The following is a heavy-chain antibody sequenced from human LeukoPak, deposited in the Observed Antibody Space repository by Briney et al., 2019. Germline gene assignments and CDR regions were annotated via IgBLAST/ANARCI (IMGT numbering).Heavy chain of an antibody. CDR2: IYYSGST. V-gene: IGHV4-39*01. J-gene: IGHJ5*02. CDR3: AGYSSGWTDGGWFDP. D-gene: IGHD6-19*01. CDR1: GGSISSSSYY. Sequence: PSETLSLTCTVSGGSISSSSYYWGRIRQPPGKGLEWIGSIYYSGSTYYNPSLKSRVTISVDTSKNQFSLKLSSVTAADTAVYYCAGYSSGWTDGGWFDPWGQGTLVTVSS.